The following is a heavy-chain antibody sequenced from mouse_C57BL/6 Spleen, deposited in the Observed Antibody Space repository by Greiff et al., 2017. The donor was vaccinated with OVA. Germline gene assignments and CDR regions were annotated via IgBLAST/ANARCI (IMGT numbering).Heavy chain of an antibody. CDR3: ARGAYYGSRGDWYFDV. J-gene: IGHJ1*03. CDR1: GYTFTTYP. CDR2: FHPYNDDT. V-gene: IGHV1-47*01. Sequence: VKLVESGAELAKPGASVKMSCKASGYTFTTYPIEWMKQNHGKSLEWIGNFHPYNDDTKYNEKFKGKATLTVEKSSSTVYLELSRLTSDDSAVYYCARGAYYGSRGDWYFDVWGTGTTVTVSS. D-gene: IGHD1-1*01.